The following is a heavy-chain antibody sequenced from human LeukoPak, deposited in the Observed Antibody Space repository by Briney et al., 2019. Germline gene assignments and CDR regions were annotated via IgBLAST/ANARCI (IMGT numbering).Heavy chain of an antibody. D-gene: IGHD2-15*01. CDR3: ARKDSGGWLSAY. Sequence: PGRSLRLSCAASGFMFSEYGMHWIRQAPGKGLEWVAVIWHDGSKQLYADSVKGRFSISRDDSTSTLYLQMNSLRAEDTAVYYCARKDSGGWLSAYWGQGTLVTVSS. J-gene: IGHJ4*02. CDR2: IWHDGSKQ. V-gene: IGHV3-33*01. CDR1: GFMFSEYG.